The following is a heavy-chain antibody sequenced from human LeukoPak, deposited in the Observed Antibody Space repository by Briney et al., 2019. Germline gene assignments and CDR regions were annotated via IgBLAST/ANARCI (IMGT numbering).Heavy chain of an antibody. D-gene: IGHD2-15*01. V-gene: IGHV4-39*07. Sequence: SETLSLTCTVSGGSISSSSYYWAWVRQSPGKGLEWIASVYYSGHTYYNPSLKSRVTISADTSKNQFSLKVTSVTAADTAVYYCARSQVEEYMDVWGRGTMVAVSS. J-gene: IGHJ6*03. CDR3: ARSQVEEYMDV. CDR1: GGSISSSSYY. CDR2: VYYSGHT.